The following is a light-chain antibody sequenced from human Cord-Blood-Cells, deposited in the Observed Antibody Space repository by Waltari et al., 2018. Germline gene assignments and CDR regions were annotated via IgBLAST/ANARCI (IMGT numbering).Light chain of an antibody. Sequence: DIVMTQSPDSLAVSLGERATINCKSSQSVLYSSNHKNYLAWYQQQPGQPPKLLMYWASTRESGVPDRFSGSGSGTDFTLAISSLQAEDVAVYYCQQYYSTPFTFGPGTKVDIK. CDR1: QSVLYSSNHKNY. CDR3: QQYYSTPFT. J-gene: IGKJ3*01. V-gene: IGKV4-1*01. CDR2: WAS.